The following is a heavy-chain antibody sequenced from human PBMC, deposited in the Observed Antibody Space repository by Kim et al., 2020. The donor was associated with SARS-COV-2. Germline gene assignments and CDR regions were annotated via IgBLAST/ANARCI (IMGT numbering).Heavy chain of an antibody. Sequence: ASVKVSCKASGYTFTSYGISWVRQAPGQGLEWMGWISAYNGDTNYAQKLQGRVTMTTDTSTSTAYMELRSLRSDDTAVYYCARVFGFYQDLRGYFDYWGQGTLVTVSS. V-gene: IGHV1-18*01. CDR3: ARVFGFYQDLRGYFDY. D-gene: IGHD2-2*01. CDR1: GYTFTSYG. J-gene: IGHJ4*02. CDR2: ISAYNGDT.